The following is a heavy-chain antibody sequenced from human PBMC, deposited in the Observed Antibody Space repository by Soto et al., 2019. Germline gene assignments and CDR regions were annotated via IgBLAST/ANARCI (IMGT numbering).Heavy chain of an antibody. V-gene: IGHV4-61*01. CDR2: VYNSRST. CDR3: ARGLVVTYYFDY. Sequence: NPSETLSLTCTVSGGSVSSGNFFWSWIRQPPGKGLEWVGYVYNSRSTKYNPSLKSRVTISVDTSKNQFSLKMSSVTAADTAVYYCARGLVVTYYFDYWGQGTLVTVSS. CDR1: GGSVSSGNFF. D-gene: IGHD3-22*01. J-gene: IGHJ4*02.